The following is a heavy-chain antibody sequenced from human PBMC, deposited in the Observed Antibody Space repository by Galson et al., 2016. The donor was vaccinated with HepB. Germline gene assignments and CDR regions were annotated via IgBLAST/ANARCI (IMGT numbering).Heavy chain of an antibody. V-gene: IGHV1-8*02. CDR2: MNPNTGIT. J-gene: IGHJ5*02. CDR1: GYPFTSSE. CDR3: AGVSSDNWFDP. D-gene: IGHD6-6*01. Sequence: SVKVSCKASGYPFTSSEINWVRQATGQGLEWMGWMNPNTGITGYAQKFQGRVALTRNTSSSTAYMELSSQRPDDTAVYYCAGVSSDNWFDPWGQGTLVTVSS.